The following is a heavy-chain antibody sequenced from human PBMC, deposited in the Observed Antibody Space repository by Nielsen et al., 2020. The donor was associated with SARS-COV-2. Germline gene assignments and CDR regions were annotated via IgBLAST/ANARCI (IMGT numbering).Heavy chain of an antibody. CDR3: ARNNEFWSGYYLDY. J-gene: IGHJ4*02. Sequence: GESLKISCAASGFTLSNAWMSWVRQAPGKGLEWVGRIKSKNDGGTTDYAAPVKGRFTISRDDSKNTLYLQMNSLKTEDTAVYYCARNNEFWSGYYLDYWGQGTLVTVSS. CDR1: GFTLSNAW. V-gene: IGHV3-15*01. D-gene: IGHD3-3*01. CDR2: IKSKNDGGTT.